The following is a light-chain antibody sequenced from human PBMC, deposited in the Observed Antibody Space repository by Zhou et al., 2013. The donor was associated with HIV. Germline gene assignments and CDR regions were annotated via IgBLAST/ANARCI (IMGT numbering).Light chain of an antibody. CDR2: AAS. V-gene: IGKV1-9*01. J-gene: IGKJ1*01. Sequence: DIQMTQSPSSLSASVGDRVTITCRASQGISSYLAWYQQKPGKAPKLLIYAASTLQSGVPSRFSGSGSGTDFTLTISCLQSEDFATYYCQQYYSFPRTFGQGTKVEIK. CDR3: QQYYSFPRT. CDR1: QGISSY.